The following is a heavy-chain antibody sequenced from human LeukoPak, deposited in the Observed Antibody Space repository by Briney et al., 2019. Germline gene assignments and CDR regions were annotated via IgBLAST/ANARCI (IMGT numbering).Heavy chain of an antibody. J-gene: IGHJ4*02. CDR2: IDHSGST. Sequence: GSLRLSCAASGFTFSSYAMSWVRQPPGKGLEWIGEIDHSGSTNYNPSLKSRVTISVDTPKNQFSLKLSSVTAADTAVYYCARDPVVTATDYWGQGTLVTVSS. CDR3: ARDPVVTATDY. D-gene: IGHD2-21*02. V-gene: IGHV4-34*08. CDR1: GFTFSSYA.